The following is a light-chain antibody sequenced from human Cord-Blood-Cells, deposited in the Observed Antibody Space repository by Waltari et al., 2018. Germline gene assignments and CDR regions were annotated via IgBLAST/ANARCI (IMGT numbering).Light chain of an antibody. J-gene: IGLJ1*01. CDR3: SSYTSSSTLYV. Sequence: QSALTQPASVSGSPRQSITISCTGTSSDVGGYNYVSWYQQHPGKAPKLIIYDFSNRPSGVSNRFSGSKSGNTASLTISGLQAEDEADYYCSSYTSSSTLYVFGTGTKVTVL. CDR2: DFS. CDR1: SSDVGGYNY. V-gene: IGLV2-14*01.